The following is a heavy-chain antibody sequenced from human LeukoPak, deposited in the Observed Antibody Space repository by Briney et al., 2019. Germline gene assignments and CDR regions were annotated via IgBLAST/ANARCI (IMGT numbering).Heavy chain of an antibody. CDR1: GFTFSSYW. CDR3: ARDRYDILTGYAR. Sequence: GGSLRLSCAASGFTFSSYWMHWVRQAPGKGLVWVSRINSDGSSTSYADSVKGRFTISRDNAKNTLYLQMNSLRAEDTAVNYCARDRYDILTGYARWGQGTLVTVSS. D-gene: IGHD3-9*01. V-gene: IGHV3-74*01. J-gene: IGHJ4*02. CDR2: INSDGSST.